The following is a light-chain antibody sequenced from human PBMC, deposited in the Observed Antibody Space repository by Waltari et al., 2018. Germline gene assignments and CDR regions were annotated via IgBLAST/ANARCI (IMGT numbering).Light chain of an antibody. CDR3: QQLNTYPPT. CDR2: GVS. Sequence: DIQLTQSPSFLSASVGDRVTITCRASQALTTYLAWYQQKPGKAPKLLIYGVSTLQSGVPSRFSGSGSGSDVTLTINSLQPEDFAIYYCQQLNTYPPTFGQGTRLEIK. V-gene: IGKV1-9*01. J-gene: IGKJ5*01. CDR1: QALTTY.